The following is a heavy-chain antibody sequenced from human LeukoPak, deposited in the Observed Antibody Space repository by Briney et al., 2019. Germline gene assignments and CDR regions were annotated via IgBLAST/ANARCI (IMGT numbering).Heavy chain of an antibody. Sequence: GASVKVSCKASGCTFTSYYMHWVRQAPGQGLEWMGVINPSGGSTSYAQKFQGRVTMTRDMSTSTVYMELSRLRSEDTAVYYCARDVAPAGMGGGFDYWGQGTLVTVSS. CDR3: ARDVAPAGMGGGFDY. CDR1: GCTFTSYY. D-gene: IGHD2-2*01. CDR2: INPSGGST. V-gene: IGHV1-46*01. J-gene: IGHJ4*02.